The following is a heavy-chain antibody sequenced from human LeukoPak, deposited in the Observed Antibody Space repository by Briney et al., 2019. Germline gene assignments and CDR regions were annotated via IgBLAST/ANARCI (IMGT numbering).Heavy chain of an antibody. V-gene: IGHV3-66*01. Sequence: PGGSLRLSCAAAGFTVSSNYMSWVRQAPGKGLEWVSVIYSGGSTYYADSVKGRFTISRDNSKNTLYLQMNSLRAEDTAVYYCARDAVAAGLDAFDIRGQGTMVTVSS. D-gene: IGHD6-13*01. CDR3: ARDAVAAGLDAFDI. CDR1: GFTVSSNY. CDR2: IYSGGST. J-gene: IGHJ3*02.